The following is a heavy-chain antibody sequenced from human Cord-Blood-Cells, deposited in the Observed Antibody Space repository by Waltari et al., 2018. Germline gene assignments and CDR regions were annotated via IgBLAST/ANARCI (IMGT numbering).Heavy chain of an antibody. CDR2: IYSGGST. CDR3: ARVPSSGWHPDY. CDR1: VFTVSSNY. Sequence: EVQLVESGGGLIQPGGSVRLFCSASVFTVSSNYMRWVRQASGKGLEWVSVIYSGGSTYYADSVKGRFTISRDNSKNTLYLQMNSLRAEDTAVYYCARVPSSGWHPDYWGQGTLVTVSS. V-gene: IGHV3-53*01. J-gene: IGHJ4*02. D-gene: IGHD6-19*01.